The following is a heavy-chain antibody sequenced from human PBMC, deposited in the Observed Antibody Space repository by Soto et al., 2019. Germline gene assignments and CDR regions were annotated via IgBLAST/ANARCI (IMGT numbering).Heavy chain of an antibody. CDR3: ARDKITGLFDY. J-gene: IGHJ4*02. Sequence: QVQLQQWGAGLLKPSETLSLTCAVYGGSFSGYYWTWIRQPPGTGLEWIGEINHSGSTHYNPSLKNRVTISVDTSKNQFSLKLTSVTAADTAVYYCARDKITGLFDYWGQGTLVTVSS. CDR1: GGSFSGYY. V-gene: IGHV4-34*01. CDR2: INHSGST. D-gene: IGHD2-8*02.